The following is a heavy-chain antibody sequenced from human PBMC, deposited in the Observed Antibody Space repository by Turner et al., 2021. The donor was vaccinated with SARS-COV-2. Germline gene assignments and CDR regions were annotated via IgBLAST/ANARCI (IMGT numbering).Heavy chain of an antibody. Sequence: QVQLVQSGAEVKKPGASVKVPCKASGYTFTGYYMYWVRQAPGQGLEWMGWINPNSGGTNCAHKFQGRVTMTRDTSISTAYMELSRLRSDDTAVYYCARVSSLSYYFDYWGQGTLVTVSS. V-gene: IGHV1-2*07. CDR3: ARVSSLSYYFDY. CDR2: INPNSGGT. CDR1: GYTFTGYY. J-gene: IGHJ4*02. D-gene: IGHD6-6*01.